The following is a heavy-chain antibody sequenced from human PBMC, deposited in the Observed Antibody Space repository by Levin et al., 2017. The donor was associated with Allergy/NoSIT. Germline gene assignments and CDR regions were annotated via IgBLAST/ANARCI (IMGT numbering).Heavy chain of an antibody. J-gene: IGHJ3*02. Sequence: SQTLSLTCTFSGFSLSTSGMCVSWFRQPPGKALEWLALIDWDDDKYYRTSLKTRLTISKDTSKDQVVLTMTNMDPVDTATYYCAREYSSGWYRIFDIWGQGTMVTVSS. V-gene: IGHV2-70*13. CDR1: GFSLSTSGMC. CDR3: AREYSSGWYRIFDI. CDR2: IDWDDDK. D-gene: IGHD6-19*01.